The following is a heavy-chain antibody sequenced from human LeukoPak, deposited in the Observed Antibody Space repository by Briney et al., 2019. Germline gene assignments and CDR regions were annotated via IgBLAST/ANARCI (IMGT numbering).Heavy chain of an antibody. CDR3: ARVLGYYYDSSGLIDY. CDR2: INHSGST. V-gene: IGHV4-34*01. CDR1: GGSFSGYY. D-gene: IGHD3-22*01. J-gene: IGHJ4*02. Sequence: SETLSLTCAVYGGSFSGYYWSWIRQPPGKGLEWIGQINHSGSTNYNPSLQSRVTISVDTSKNQFSLKLSSVTAADTAIYYCARVLGYYYDSSGLIDYWGQGTLVTVSS.